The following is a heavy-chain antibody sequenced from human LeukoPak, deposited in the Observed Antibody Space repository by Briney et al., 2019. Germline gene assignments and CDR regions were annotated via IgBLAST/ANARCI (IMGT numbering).Heavy chain of an antibody. Sequence: SETLSLTCTVSGGSISSYYWSWIRQPPGKGLEWIGEINHSGSTNYNPSLKSRVTISVDTSKNQFSLRLSSVTAADTAVYYCARGLSGYDYVWGSYRYGFDYWGQGTLVTVSS. V-gene: IGHV4-34*01. J-gene: IGHJ4*02. D-gene: IGHD3-16*02. CDR2: INHSGST. CDR3: ARGLSGYDYVWGSYRYGFDY. CDR1: GGSISSYY.